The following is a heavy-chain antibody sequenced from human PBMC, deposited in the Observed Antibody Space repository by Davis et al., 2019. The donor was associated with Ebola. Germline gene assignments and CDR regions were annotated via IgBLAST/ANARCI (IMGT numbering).Heavy chain of an antibody. D-gene: IGHD6-19*01. Sequence: GGSLRLSCAASGFTFINYGMNWVRPAPGKGPEWVESIWYDGSRTYYADSVRGRFTISRDTSKNMLYLQMNSLRAEDAAVEYCARDRRYSSDWYGDDRYYWGQGTLVTVSS. V-gene: IGHV3-33*01. CDR1: GFTFINYG. CDR2: IWYDGSRT. J-gene: IGHJ4*02. CDR3: ARDRRYSSDWYGDDRYY.